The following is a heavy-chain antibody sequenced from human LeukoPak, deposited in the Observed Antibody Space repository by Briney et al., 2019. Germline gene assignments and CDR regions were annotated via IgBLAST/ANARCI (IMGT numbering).Heavy chain of an antibody. J-gene: IGHJ4*02. D-gene: IGHD6-19*01. CDR3: AKIGVAGIYFDY. CDR1: GFTFSSYA. CDR2: ISGSGGST. Sequence: GGSLRLSCAASGFTFSSYAMSWVRQAPGKGLEWVSAISGSGGSTYYADPVKGRFTISRDNSKNTLYLQMNSLRAEDTAVYYCAKIGVAGIYFDYWGQGTLVTVSS. V-gene: IGHV3-23*01.